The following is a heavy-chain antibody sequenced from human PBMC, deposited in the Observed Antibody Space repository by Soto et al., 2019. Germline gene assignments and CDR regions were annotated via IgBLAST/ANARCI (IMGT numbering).Heavy chain of an antibody. D-gene: IGHD2-15*01. CDR1: GGSVSSNSYS. Sequence: SETLSLTCTVSGGSVSSNSYSWGWNRQSPGKGLEWIATIFASENTYYNPSLKSRVTISVDTSKNQFSLKLSSVTAADTAVYYCARSRISHALNWFDPWGQGTLVTVSS. CDR2: IFASENT. V-gene: IGHV4-39*07. J-gene: IGHJ5*02. CDR3: ARSRISHALNWFDP.